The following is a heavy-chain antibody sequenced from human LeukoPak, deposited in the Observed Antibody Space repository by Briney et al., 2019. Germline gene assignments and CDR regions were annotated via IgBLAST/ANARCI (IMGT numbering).Heavy chain of an antibody. Sequence: GGSLRLSCAASGFTFSSYSMNWVRQAPGKGLEWVSAISGSGGSTYYADSVKGRFTISRDNSKNTLYLQMNSLRIEDTAVYYCARGELQYYFDYWGQGTLVTVSS. CDR1: GFTFSSYS. CDR2: ISGSGGST. CDR3: ARGELQYYFDY. D-gene: IGHD1-26*01. J-gene: IGHJ4*02. V-gene: IGHV3-23*01.